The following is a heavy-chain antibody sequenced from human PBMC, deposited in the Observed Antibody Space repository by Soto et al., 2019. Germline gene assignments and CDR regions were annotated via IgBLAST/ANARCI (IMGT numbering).Heavy chain of an antibody. CDR2: ISSSSSYI. CDR1: GFTFSSYS. V-gene: IGHV3-21*01. D-gene: IGHD3-10*01. Sequence: EVQLVESGGGLVKPGGSLRLSCAASGFTFSSYSMNWVRQAPGKGLEWVSSISSSSSYIYYADSVKGRCTISRDNAKNSRYLQMKSLRAEDTGVYYCAREGVQHGSGPYYYYGMDVWGQGTTVTVSS. J-gene: IGHJ6*02. CDR3: AREGVQHGSGPYYYYGMDV.